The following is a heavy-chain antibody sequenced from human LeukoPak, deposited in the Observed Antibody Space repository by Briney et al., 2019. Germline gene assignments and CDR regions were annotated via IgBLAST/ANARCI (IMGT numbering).Heavy chain of an antibody. J-gene: IGHJ5*02. CDR2: TWYDGSNK. D-gene: IGHD6-19*01. CDR3: AKDLAVAVAGTVA. CDR1: GFTFSSYG. Sequence: PGRSLRLSCAASGFTFSSYGMHWVRQAPGKGLEWVAVTWYDGSNKYYADSVKGRFTISRDNSKNTLYLQMNSLRAEDTAVYYCAKDLAVAVAGTVAWGQGTLVTVSS. V-gene: IGHV3-33*06.